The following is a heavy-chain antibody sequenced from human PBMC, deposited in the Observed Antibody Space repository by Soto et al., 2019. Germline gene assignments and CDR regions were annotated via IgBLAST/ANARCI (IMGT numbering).Heavy chain of an antibody. D-gene: IGHD2-15*01. J-gene: IGHJ5*02. CDR2: MNPNSGNT. CDR3: AMVVLPCSYQINWFAL. V-gene: IGHV1-8*01. Sequence: AASVKVSCKASGYTFTIFDVNWVLQASGQGLEWMGWMNPNSGNTIYAQKFQGRDTMTRNTSINTAYMELSSLRSDDTALYYCAMVVLPCSYQINWFALWGQGTPVTVPS. CDR1: GYTFTIFD.